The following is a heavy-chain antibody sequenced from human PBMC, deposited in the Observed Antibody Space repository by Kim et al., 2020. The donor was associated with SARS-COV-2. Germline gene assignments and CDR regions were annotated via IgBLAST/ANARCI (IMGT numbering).Heavy chain of an antibody. D-gene: IGHD5-12*01. CDR3: ARSTLGGCELMGY. CDR1: GYTFTTYA. Sequence: ASVKVSCKAYGYTFTTYAMNWVRQAPGQGLEWMGWINTNTGNPTYAQGFTGRFVFSLDTSVSTAYLQISSLKAEDTAVYYCARSTLGGCELMGYWGQGTLVTVSS. J-gene: IGHJ4*02. CDR2: INTNTGNP. V-gene: IGHV7-4-1*02.